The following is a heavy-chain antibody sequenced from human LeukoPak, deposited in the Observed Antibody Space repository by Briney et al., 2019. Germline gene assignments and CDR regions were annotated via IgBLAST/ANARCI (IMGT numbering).Heavy chain of an antibody. V-gene: IGHV3-30*04. CDR1: GFTFSSYA. CDR2: ISYDGSNK. Sequence: GGSLRLSCAASGFTFSSYAMHWVRQAPGKGLEWVAVISYDGSNKYYADSVKGRFTISRDNSKNRLYLQMSDLRAEDTAVYFCARSVSGVWLFDYWGRGTLVTVSS. J-gene: IGHJ4*02. D-gene: IGHD5/OR15-5a*01. CDR3: ARSVSGVWLFDY.